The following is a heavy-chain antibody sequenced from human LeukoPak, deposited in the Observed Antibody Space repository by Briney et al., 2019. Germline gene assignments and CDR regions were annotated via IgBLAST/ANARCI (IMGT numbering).Heavy chain of an antibody. J-gene: IGHJ5*02. CDR3: GVGRYFDWLAT. CDR1: GGSISSSSYY. V-gene: IGHV4-39*07. D-gene: IGHD3-9*01. CDR2: IYYSGST. Sequence: PSETLSLTCTVSGGSISSSSYYWGWIRQPPGKGLEWIGSIYYSGSTYYNPSLKSRVTISVDTSKNQFSLKLSSVTAADTAVYYCGVGRYFDWLATWGQGTLVTVSS.